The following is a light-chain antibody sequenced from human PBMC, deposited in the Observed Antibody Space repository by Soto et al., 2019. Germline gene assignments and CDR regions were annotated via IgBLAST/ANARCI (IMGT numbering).Light chain of an antibody. V-gene: IGKV1-27*01. CDR3: QKYNSAPRT. CDR2: AAS. Sequence: DIPMTQSPSSLSASVGDRVTITCRASQGISNYIAWYQQKPGKVPKLLIYAASTLQSGVPSRFSGSGSGTDFTLTIGSLQPEDVATYYCQKYNSAPRTFGQGTKVEIK. CDR1: QGISNY. J-gene: IGKJ1*01.